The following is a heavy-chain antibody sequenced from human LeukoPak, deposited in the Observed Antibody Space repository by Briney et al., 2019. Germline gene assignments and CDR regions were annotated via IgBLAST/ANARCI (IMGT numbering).Heavy chain of an antibody. CDR3: ARVVSNYDLSFDY. CDR1: GGSISSYY. Sequence: PSETLSLTCTVSGGSISSYYWSWIRQPPGKGLEWIGYIYYSGSTNYNPSLKSRVTISVDTSKNQFSLKLSSVTAADTAVYYCARVVSNYDLSFDYWGQGTLVTVSS. CDR2: IYYSGST. V-gene: IGHV4-59*12. J-gene: IGHJ4*02. D-gene: IGHD4-11*01.